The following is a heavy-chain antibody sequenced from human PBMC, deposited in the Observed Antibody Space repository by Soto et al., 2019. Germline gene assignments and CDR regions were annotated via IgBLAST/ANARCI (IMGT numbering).Heavy chain of an antibody. Sequence: QVQLQQWGAGLLKPSETLSLTCAVYGGSFSGYYWSWIRQPPGKGLEWIGEINHSGSTNYNPSLKSRVTIAVDTSTNQFSLKLSSVTAADTAVYYCAFGVGYCSGGSCCSAPPAFDYCGQGALVTVSS. J-gene: IGHJ4*02. V-gene: IGHV4-34*01. CDR1: GGSFSGYY. D-gene: IGHD2-15*01. CDR3: AFGVGYCSGGSCCSAPPAFDY. CDR2: INHSGST.